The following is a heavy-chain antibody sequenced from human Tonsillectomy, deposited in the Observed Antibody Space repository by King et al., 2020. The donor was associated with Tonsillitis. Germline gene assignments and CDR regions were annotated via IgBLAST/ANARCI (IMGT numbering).Heavy chain of an antibody. V-gene: IGHV3-11*06. CDR1: GFTFSDYY. Sequence: VQLVESGGGLVKPGGSLRLSCAASGFTFSDYYMSWIRQAPGKGLEWVSYISSSSSYTNYADSVKGRFTISRDNAKNSLYLQMNSLRAEDTAVYYCARGLYYYDSSGYPPGYWGQGTLVTVSS. CDR2: ISSSSSYT. J-gene: IGHJ4*02. CDR3: ARGLYYYDSSGYPPGY. D-gene: IGHD3-22*01.